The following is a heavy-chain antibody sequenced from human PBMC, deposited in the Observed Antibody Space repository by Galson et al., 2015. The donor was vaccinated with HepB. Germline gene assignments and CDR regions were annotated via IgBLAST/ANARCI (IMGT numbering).Heavy chain of an antibody. CDR3: ANDLAYYYGEATSYGMDV. V-gene: IGHV3-30*18. CDR1: GFTFDSHA. D-gene: IGHD3-10*01. CDR2: ISYDRSDK. J-gene: IGHJ6*02. Sequence: SLRLSCAASGFTFDSHAMHWVRQAPGKGLEWVAVISYDRSDKYYADSVKGRFTISRDNSKNTLYLQMNSLRAEDTAVYYCANDLAYYYGEATSYGMDVWGQGTTVTVSS.